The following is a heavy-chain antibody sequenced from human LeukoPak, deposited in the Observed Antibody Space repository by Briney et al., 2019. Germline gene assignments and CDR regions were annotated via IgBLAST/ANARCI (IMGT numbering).Heavy chain of an antibody. J-gene: IGHJ3*02. CDR1: GGSVNSGSYS. CDR2: IYYSGTT. D-gene: IGHD1-1*01. V-gene: IGHV4-61*01. Sequence: SETLSLTCTVSGGSVNSGSYSWSWIRQPPGKGLEWIGYIYYSGTTNCNPSLKSRVTISLDTSKNQFSLKLSSVTAADTAVYYCARAANWNAFDIWGQGTIVTVSS. CDR3: ARAANWNAFDI.